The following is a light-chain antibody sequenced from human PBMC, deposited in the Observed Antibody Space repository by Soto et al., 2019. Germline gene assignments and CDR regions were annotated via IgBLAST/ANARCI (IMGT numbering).Light chain of an antibody. CDR1: QSVDSS. V-gene: IGKV3D-15*01. CDR2: GAA. CDR3: QQYNDWPPLT. Sequence: DIVMTQSPATLSVSPGDRATLSCRASQSVDSSLAWYQQKPGQAPRLLIYGAATRATGIPARFSGSGSGTEFTLTIISLQSEDFAVYYCQQYNDWPPLTFGGGTKVEIK. J-gene: IGKJ4*01.